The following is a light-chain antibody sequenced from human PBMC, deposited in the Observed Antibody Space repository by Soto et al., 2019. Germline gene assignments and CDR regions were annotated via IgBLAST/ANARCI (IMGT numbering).Light chain of an antibody. CDR1: QSVDSRF. J-gene: IGKJ3*01. V-gene: IGKV3-20*01. CDR2: GAS. CDR3: YLYDNSGTRRT. Sequence: EIVLTQSPGTLSLSPGERATLSCKASQSVDSRFLAWYQQKRGQAPRLLIYGASSRAFGIPDRFSGSGSGTDFTVTIIRMEPEDFAVYYCYLYDNSGTRRTFGPGTKVDIK.